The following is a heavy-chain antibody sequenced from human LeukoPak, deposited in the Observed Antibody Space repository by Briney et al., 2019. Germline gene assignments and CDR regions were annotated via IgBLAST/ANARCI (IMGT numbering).Heavy chain of an antibody. V-gene: IGHV3-30*04. J-gene: IGHJ4*02. CDR1: GFTFSSHA. CDR3: ARGYCSSTSCYNDY. D-gene: IGHD2-2*02. Sequence: GGSLRLSCAASGFTFSSHAMHWVRQAPGKGLEWVAIVLYDGSSRYNADSVKGRFTISRDNSKNTLYVQMNSLRADDTAVYYCARGYCSSTSCYNDYWGQGTLVTVSS. CDR2: VLYDGSSR.